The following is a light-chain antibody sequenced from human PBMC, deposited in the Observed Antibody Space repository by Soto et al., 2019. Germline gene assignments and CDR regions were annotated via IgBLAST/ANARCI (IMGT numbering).Light chain of an antibody. CDR1: QDISNY. Sequence: DIQVTQSPSSLSASVGDSVTITCQASQDISNYLNWYQQKPGKAPKLQIYDASNWETRVPSSFSSSEYWTDFTFASSILQPGDISTYYCQQYHNLPPFTFGPGTKVDI. CDR3: QQYHNLPPFT. CDR2: DAS. V-gene: IGKV1-33*01. J-gene: IGKJ3*01.